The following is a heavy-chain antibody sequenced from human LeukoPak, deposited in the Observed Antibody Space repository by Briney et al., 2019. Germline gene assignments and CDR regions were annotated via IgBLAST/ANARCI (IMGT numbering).Heavy chain of an antibody. D-gene: IGHD3-16*01. Sequence: GKSLRLSCVGAGFVFSNHVIHWVRQAPGQGLEWVSMISYDGSGKHYADSVGGPLTISRDNSKNTVYLQMDSLTAEDTAIYYCARDLWGVAVAGAGKDVWGQGTTVTVSS. CDR1: GFVFSNHV. J-gene: IGHJ6*02. CDR2: ISYDGSGK. CDR3: ARDLWGVAVAGAGKDV. V-gene: IGHV3-30*04.